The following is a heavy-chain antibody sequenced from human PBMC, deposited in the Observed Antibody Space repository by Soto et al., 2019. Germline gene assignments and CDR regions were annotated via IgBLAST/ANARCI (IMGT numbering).Heavy chain of an antibody. Sequence: GGSLRLSCAASGFTFSSYAMTWVRQAPGKGLEWVSGISGSGGSKYYADSVRGRFTISRDNSKNTLHLQINSLRAEDTAKYYCAKASAYYCSAGSCYLDYWGQGALVTVSS. D-gene: IGHD2-15*01. J-gene: IGHJ4*02. CDR3: AKASAYYCSAGSCYLDY. CDR1: GFTFSSYA. V-gene: IGHV3-23*01. CDR2: ISGSGGSK.